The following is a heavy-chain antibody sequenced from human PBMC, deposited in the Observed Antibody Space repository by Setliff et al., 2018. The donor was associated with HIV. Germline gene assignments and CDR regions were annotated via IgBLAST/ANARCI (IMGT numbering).Heavy chain of an antibody. J-gene: IGHJ6*03. CDR2: IYSDGNT. CDR1: GGSFSGYY. CDR3: VRNGNYYYYMDV. Sequence: ETLSLTCAVYGGSFSGYYWTWIRQPPGKGLEWVSVIYSDGNTYYADSVKGRFTVSRDNSKNTLHLQMNSLRGEATAVYYCVRNGNYYYYMDVWGKGTTVTVSS. V-gene: IGHV3-66*02.